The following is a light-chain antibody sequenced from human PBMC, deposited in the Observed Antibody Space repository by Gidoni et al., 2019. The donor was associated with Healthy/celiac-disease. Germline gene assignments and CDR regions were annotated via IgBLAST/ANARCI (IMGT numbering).Light chain of an antibody. V-gene: IGKV3-20*01. CDR1: QSVSSSY. CDR3: QQYGSSRT. J-gene: IGKJ1*01. CDR2: GAS. Sequence: EIVLTQSPGTLSLSPGERATLSCRASQSVSSSYLAWYQQTPGQAPRLLIYGASSRATGIPDRFSGSGSGTDFTLTISRLEPEDFAVYYCQQYGSSRTFGQGTKVEI.